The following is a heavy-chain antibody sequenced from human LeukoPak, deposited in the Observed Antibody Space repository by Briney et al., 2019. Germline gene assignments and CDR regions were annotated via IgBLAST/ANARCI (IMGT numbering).Heavy chain of an antibody. D-gene: IGHD3-22*01. V-gene: IGHV3-11*01. CDR3: ARGAGYYDSSGYLGY. J-gene: IGHJ4*02. CDR1: GFTFSDYY. CDR2: ISSSGSTI. Sequence: GGSLRLSCAASGFTFSDYYKSWIRQAPGKGLEWVSYISSSGSTIYYADSVKGRFTISRDNAKNSLYLQMNSLRAEGTAVYYCARGAGYYDSSGYLGYWGQGTLVTVSS.